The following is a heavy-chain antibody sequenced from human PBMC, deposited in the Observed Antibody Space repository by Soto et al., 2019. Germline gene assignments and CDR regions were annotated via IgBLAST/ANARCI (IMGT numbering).Heavy chain of an antibody. D-gene: IGHD6-13*01. J-gene: IGHJ6*02. CDR1: GFAFSRYG. CDR2: IWYDGTDN. V-gene: IGHV3-33*06. Sequence: LRLSCAASGFAFSRYGMHWVRQAPDKGLEWVAVIWYDGTDNYYADSVKGRFTISRDNSKNTLYLQVNSLRVDDTAAYYCAKDRSSSLDAMDVWGQGTTVTVSS. CDR3: AKDRSSSLDAMDV.